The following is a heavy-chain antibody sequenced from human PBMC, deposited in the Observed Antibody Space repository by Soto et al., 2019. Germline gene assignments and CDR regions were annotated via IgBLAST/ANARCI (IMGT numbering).Heavy chain of an antibody. CDR3: AREISVAGGHFDY. CDR2: ISSSSRTT. Sequence: EVQLVESGGGLVQPGGSLRLSFTASGLTFSSYGLNWVRQAPGKGLEWVSSISSSSRTTYYADSVKGRFTISRDNAKNSLYLQMNSLRDEDTAVYYCAREISVAGGHFDYWGQGTLVTVSS. V-gene: IGHV3-48*02. J-gene: IGHJ4*02. D-gene: IGHD6-19*01. CDR1: GLTFSSYG.